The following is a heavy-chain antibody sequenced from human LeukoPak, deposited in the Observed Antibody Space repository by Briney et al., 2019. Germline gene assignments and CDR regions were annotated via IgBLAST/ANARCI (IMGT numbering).Heavy chain of an antibody. CDR2: IWYDGSNK. Sequence: GGSLRLSCAASVFTFSSYCMHWVRHAPCKGLEWVAVIWYDGSNKYYADSVKGRFTISRDNSKNTLYLQMNSLRAEDAAVYYCARKAVASFDYWGQGTLVTVSS. CDR1: VFTFSSYC. V-gene: IGHV3-33*01. J-gene: IGHJ4*02. D-gene: IGHD6-19*01. CDR3: ARKAVASFDY.